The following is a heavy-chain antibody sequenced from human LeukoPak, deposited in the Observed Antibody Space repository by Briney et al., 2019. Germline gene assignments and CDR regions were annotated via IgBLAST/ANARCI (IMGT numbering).Heavy chain of an antibody. CDR2: IYYSGST. J-gene: IGHJ6*03. V-gene: IGHV4-59*08. Sequence: SETLSLTCTVSGGSISGYYWSWIRQPPGKGLEWIGYIYYSGSTNYNPSLKSRVTISVDTSKNQFSLKLSSVTAADTAVYYCARSQTGDRDYYYYMDVWGKGTTVTVSS. CDR3: ARSQTGDRDYYYYMDV. D-gene: IGHD7-27*01. CDR1: GGSISGYY.